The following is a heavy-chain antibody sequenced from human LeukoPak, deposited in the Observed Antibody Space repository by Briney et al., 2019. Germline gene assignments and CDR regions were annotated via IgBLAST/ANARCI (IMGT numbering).Heavy chain of an antibody. J-gene: IGHJ4*02. Sequence: GESLRLSCAASGFTFSSYAMSWVRQVPGKGLEWVSVISGSGDNTYYADSVKGRFTISRDNSKNMLYLQMNSLRAEDTAVYYCAKWKYSNSGIDDYWGQGTLVTVSS. CDR3: AKWKYSNSGIDDY. CDR2: ISGSGDNT. CDR1: GFTFSSYA. V-gene: IGHV3-23*01. D-gene: IGHD6-6*01.